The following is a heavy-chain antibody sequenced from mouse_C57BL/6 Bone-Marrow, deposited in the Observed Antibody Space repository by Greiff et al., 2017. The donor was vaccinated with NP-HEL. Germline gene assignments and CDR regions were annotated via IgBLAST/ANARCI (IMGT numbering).Heavy chain of an antibody. CDR1: GFTFSSYA. Sequence: DVHLVESGGGLVKPGGSLKLSCAASGFTFSSYAMSWVRQTPEKRLEWVATISDGGSYTSYPDNVKGRFTISRDNAKNNLYLQMSHLKSEDTAMYYCARVDGNYVAYWGQGTLVTVSA. CDR3: ARVDGNYVAY. V-gene: IGHV5-4*01. J-gene: IGHJ3*01. D-gene: IGHD2-1*01. CDR2: ISDGGSYT.